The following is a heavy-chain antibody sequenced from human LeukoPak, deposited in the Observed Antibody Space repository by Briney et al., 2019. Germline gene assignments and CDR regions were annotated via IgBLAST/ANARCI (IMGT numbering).Heavy chain of an antibody. CDR2: INPHTGGT. D-gene: IGHD2-15*01. V-gene: IGHV1-2*02. Sequence: ASVKVSCKASGYTFSGYYMHWVRQAPGQGLEWMGWINPHTGGTNYAQKFQGRVTMTRDTSISTAYMELSGLTSDDTAVYYCARPYCSGGSCHDYFDYWGQGTLVTVSS. CDR1: GYTFSGYY. CDR3: ARPYCSGGSCHDYFDY. J-gene: IGHJ4*02.